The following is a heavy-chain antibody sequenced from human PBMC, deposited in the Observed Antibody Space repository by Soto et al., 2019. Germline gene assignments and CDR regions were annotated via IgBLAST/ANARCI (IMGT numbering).Heavy chain of an antibody. CDR3: AKDLGYSSSWYLFDP. V-gene: IGHV3-23*01. D-gene: IGHD6-13*01. CDR1: GFTFSSYA. Sequence: EVQLLESGGGLVQPGGSLRLSCAASGFTFSSYAMSWVRQAPGKGLEWVSAISGSGGSTYYADSVKGRFTISRDNSKNTVYLQMNSLRAEDTAVYYCAKDLGYSSSWYLFDPWGQGTLVTVSS. CDR2: ISGSGGST. J-gene: IGHJ5*02.